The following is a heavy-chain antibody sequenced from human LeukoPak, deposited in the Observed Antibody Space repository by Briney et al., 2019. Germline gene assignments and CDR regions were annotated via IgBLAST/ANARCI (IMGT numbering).Heavy chain of an antibody. V-gene: IGHV4-34*01. Sequence: SETLSLTCAVYGGSFSGYYWSWIRQPPGKGLEWIGEINHSGSTNYNPSLKSRVTISVDTSKNQFSLKLSAVTAADTAVYYCARHRRLSYYGSGSRSPPFDYWGQGTLVTVSS. CDR3: ARHRRLSYYGSGSRSPPFDY. CDR2: INHSGST. J-gene: IGHJ4*02. CDR1: GGSFSGYY. D-gene: IGHD3-10*01.